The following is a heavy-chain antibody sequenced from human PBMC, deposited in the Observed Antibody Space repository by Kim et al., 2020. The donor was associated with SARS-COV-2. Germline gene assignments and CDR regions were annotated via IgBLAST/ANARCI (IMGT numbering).Heavy chain of an antibody. D-gene: IGHD2-21*02. CDR3: ADGTAVRDAD. J-gene: IGHJ4*02. CDR1: GFTFSDHY. V-gene: IGHV3-72*01. CDR2: IRNKARSYTT. Sequence: GGSLRLSCVTSGFTFSDHYMDWVRQAPGRGLEWIGRIRNKARSYTTEYAASVKGRFSISRDDSKNSLYLHMNNLKTEDTAVYYGADGTAVRDADWGQGTLLTVSS.